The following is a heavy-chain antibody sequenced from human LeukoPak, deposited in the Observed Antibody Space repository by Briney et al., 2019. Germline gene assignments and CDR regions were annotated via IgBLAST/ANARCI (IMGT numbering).Heavy chain of an antibody. D-gene: IGHD1-26*01. CDR2: IKQDGSEK. Sequence: GRSLRLSCAASGFTFSSYAMHWVRQAPGKGLEWVANIKQDGSEKNYVDSVKGRFTISRDNAKNSLYLQMNSLRAEDTAIYYCTRDYRGTFDYWGQGTLVTVSS. V-gene: IGHV3-7*03. CDR3: TRDYRGTFDY. J-gene: IGHJ4*02. CDR1: GFTFSSYA.